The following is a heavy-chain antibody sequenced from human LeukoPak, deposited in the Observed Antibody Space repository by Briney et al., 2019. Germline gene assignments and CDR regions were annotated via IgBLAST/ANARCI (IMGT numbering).Heavy chain of an antibody. D-gene: IGHD3-3*01. CDR1: GFTFSSYG. Sequence: RSGGSLRLSCAASGFTFSSYGMHWVRQAPGKGLEWVAVISYDGSNKYYADSVKGRFTISRDNSKNTLYLQMNSLRAEDTAVYYCARVAHETRYYDFWSGYPEYYYYYMDVWGKGTTVTVSS. CDR2: ISYDGSNK. V-gene: IGHV3-30*03. CDR3: ARVAHETRYYDFWSGYPEYYYYYMDV. J-gene: IGHJ6*03.